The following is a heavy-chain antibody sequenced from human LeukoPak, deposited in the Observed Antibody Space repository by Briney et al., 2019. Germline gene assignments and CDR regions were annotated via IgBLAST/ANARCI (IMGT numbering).Heavy chain of an antibody. J-gene: IGHJ3*02. Sequence: SETLSLTCTVSGASISSSSYYWGWIRQSPGKGLEWIGSIYYSGSTYYNPSLKSRVTISVDTSKNQFSLKLSSVTAADTAVYYCAGHPTMIVVVITHGFDIWGQGTMVTVSS. CDR3: AGHPTMIVVVITHGFDI. V-gene: IGHV4-39*01. CDR1: GASISSSSYY. CDR2: IYYSGST. D-gene: IGHD3-22*01.